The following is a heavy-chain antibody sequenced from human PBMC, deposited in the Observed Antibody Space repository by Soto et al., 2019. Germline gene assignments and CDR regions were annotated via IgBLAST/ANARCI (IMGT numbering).Heavy chain of an antibody. J-gene: IGHJ5*02. CDR2: INHSGST. V-gene: IGHV4-34*01. CDR3: GRANRPITMTYLNWFDP. D-gene: IGHD3-22*01. Sequence: PSETLSLTCAVYGGSFSGYYWSWIRQPPGKGLEWIGEINHSGSTYYNPSLKSRVTISVDRSKNRFSLNLNSVTAADTAVYYCGRANRPITMTYLNWFDPWGQGTLVTVSS. CDR1: GGSFSGYY.